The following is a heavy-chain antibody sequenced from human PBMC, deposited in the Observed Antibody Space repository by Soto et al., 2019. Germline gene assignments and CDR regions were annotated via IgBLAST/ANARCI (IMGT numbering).Heavy chain of an antibody. Sequence: GGSLRLSCAASGFTFSSYWMHWVRQAPGKGLVWVSRINSDGSSTSYADSVKGRFTISRDNAKNTLYLQMNSLRAEDTAVYYCAREDGDILTGYYYHDAFDIWGQGTMVTVSS. CDR2: INSDGSST. CDR1: GFTFSSYW. J-gene: IGHJ3*02. D-gene: IGHD3-9*01. CDR3: AREDGDILTGYYYHDAFDI. V-gene: IGHV3-74*01.